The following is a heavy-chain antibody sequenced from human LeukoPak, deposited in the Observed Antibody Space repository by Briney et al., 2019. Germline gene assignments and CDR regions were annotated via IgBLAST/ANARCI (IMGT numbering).Heavy chain of an antibody. CDR2: ISYSGST. V-gene: IGHV4-59*08. J-gene: IGHJ4*02. D-gene: IGHD1/OR15-1a*01. CDR3: ARSIIGTRSKFDY. Sequence: SETLSLTCTVSGGSLSTYYWSWIRQPPGKGLEWIGYISYSGSTNYNPSLKSRVTISLDTSKNQFALKLSSVTVADTAVYYCARSIIGTRSKFDYWGQGTLVTVSS. CDR1: GGSLSTYY.